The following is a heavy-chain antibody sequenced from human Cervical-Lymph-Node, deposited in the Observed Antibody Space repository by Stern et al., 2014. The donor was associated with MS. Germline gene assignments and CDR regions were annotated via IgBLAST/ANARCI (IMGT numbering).Heavy chain of an antibody. CDR2: VIPFVGTS. CDR1: GG. D-gene: IGHD3/OR15-3a*01. CDR3: ARGTGDNWFGP. J-gene: IGHJ5*02. V-gene: IGHV1-69*06. Sequence: QVQLVQSGAEVKKPGSSVKVSCKSSGGISWVRQAPGQGLEWMGGVIPFVGTSYYAQKLQGRVTITADTSANTTYLHLSRLTSADTAVYYCARGTGDNWFGPWGQGTLVTVSS.